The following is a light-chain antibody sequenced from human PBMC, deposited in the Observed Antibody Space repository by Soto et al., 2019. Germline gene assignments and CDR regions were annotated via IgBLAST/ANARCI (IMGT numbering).Light chain of an antibody. CDR3: QQYYSTPRT. CDR2: WAS. J-gene: IGKJ1*01. V-gene: IGKV4-1*01. Sequence: DIVMTQXXYXXXXSXXXXAXIYFNSRQSVLYSSNNKNYLAWYQQKPGQPPKLLIYWASTRESGVPDRFSGSGSGTDFTLTISSLQAEDVAVYYCQQYYSTPRTFGQGTKVDI. CDR1: QSVLYSSNNKNY.